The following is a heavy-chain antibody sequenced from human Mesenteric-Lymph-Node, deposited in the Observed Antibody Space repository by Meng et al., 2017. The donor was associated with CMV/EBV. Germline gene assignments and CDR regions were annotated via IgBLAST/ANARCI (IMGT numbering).Heavy chain of an antibody. CDR2: IKQDGSEK. J-gene: IGHJ4*01. V-gene: IGHV3-7*01. CDR3: ARVYCSSTSCYRYFDY. CDR1: GFTFSSYW. D-gene: IGHD2-2*02. Sequence: GGSLRLSCAASGFTFSSYWMSWVRQAPGKGLEWVANIKQDGSEKYYVDSVKGRFTISRDNAKNSLYLQMNSLRAEDTAVYYCARVYCSSTSCYRYFDYWGQGTLVTVSS.